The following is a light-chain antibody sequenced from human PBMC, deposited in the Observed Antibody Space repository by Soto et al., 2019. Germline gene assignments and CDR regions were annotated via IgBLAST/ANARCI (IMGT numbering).Light chain of an antibody. CDR2: GAS. J-gene: IGKJ1*01. V-gene: IGKV3-20*01. Sequence: DIVLTQSPGTLSLSPGERATLSCMASQSVSNNYLAWYQQKPGQAPRLPIYGASNRATGIPDRFSGSGSGTDFTLTISRLEPEDFAVYYCQQYGSSGTFGQGTKVDIK. CDR3: QQYGSSGT. CDR1: QSVSNNY.